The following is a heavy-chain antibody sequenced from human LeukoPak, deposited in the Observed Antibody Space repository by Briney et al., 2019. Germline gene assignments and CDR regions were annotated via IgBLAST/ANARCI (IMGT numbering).Heavy chain of an antibody. D-gene: IGHD3-3*01. CDR1: GCTFDDYA. CDR3: ARGYDFWSGRLGDAFDI. J-gene: IGHJ3*02. V-gene: IGHV3-20*04. CDR2: INWNGGST. Sequence: GGSLRLSCEASGCTFDDYAMTWVRQAPGKGLEWVSGINWNGGSTGYADSVKGRFTISRDNAKNSLYLQMNTLRAEDTALYYCARGYDFWSGRLGDAFDIWGQGTMVTVSS.